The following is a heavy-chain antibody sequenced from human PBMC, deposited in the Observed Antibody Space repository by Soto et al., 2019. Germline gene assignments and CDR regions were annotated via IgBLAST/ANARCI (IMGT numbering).Heavy chain of an antibody. D-gene: IGHD1-26*01. CDR2: IKQDGSEK. Sequence: GESLKISCAASGFTFSSYWMSWVRQAPGKGLEWVANIKQDGSEKYYVDSVKGRFTISRDNAKNSLYLQMNSLRAEDTAVYYCARGYSGSYYYFDYWGQGTLVTVSS. CDR3: ARGYSGSYYYFDY. V-gene: IGHV3-7*04. J-gene: IGHJ4*02. CDR1: GFTFSSYW.